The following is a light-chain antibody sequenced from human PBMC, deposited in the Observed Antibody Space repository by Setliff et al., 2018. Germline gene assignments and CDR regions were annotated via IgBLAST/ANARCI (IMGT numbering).Light chain of an antibody. CDR2: DVI. CDR1: STDVSGYNY. CDR3: CSFTTSSTYV. Sequence: QSVLTQPASVSGSPGQSITISCTGTSTDVSGYNYVSWYQQHPGKAPKLMIYDVIQRPSGVSNRFSGSKSGNTASLTISGLQAEDAADYYCCSFTTSSTYVFGSGTKVTVL. V-gene: IGLV2-14*03. J-gene: IGLJ1*01.